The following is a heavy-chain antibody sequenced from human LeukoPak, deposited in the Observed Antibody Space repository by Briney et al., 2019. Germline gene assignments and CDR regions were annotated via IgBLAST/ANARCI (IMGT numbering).Heavy chain of an antibody. V-gene: IGHV4-59*12. CDR3: ARDPVLGYCSSTSCYSDAFDI. Sequence: SETLSLTCTVSGGSISSYYWSWIRQPPGKGLEWIGYIYYSGSTNYNPSLKSRVTISVDTSKNQFSLKLSSVTAADTAVYYCARDPVLGYCSSTSCYSDAFDIWGQGTMVTVSS. CDR2: IYYSGST. J-gene: IGHJ3*02. D-gene: IGHD2-2*01. CDR1: GGSISSYY.